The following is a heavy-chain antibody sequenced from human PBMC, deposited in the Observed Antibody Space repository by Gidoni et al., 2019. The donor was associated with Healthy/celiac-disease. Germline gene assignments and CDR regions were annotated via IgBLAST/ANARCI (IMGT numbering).Heavy chain of an antibody. CDR2: INHSGST. D-gene: IGHD6-19*01. V-gene: IGHV4-34*01. Sequence: TLSLTCAVYGGSFSGYYWSWIRQPPGKGLEWIGEINHSGSTNYNPSLKSRVTISIDTSKNQFSLRLSSVTAADTAVYYCARGRSSGWYRGAEYFQHWGQGTLVIVSS. CDR1: GGSFSGYY. J-gene: IGHJ1*01. CDR3: ARGRSSGWYRGAEYFQH.